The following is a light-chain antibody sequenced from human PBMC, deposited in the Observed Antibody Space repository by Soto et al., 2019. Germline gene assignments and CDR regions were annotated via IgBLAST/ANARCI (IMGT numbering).Light chain of an antibody. V-gene: IGKV1-5*03. Sequence: DIQMTQSPSTLSASVGDRVTITCRASQSISSWLAWYQQKPGKAPKLLIYKESSLESGVPSRFSGSGSGTEFTLTISSLQPDDFATYYCQQYNSYSITFGHGTKGDI. CDR3: QQYNSYSIT. CDR2: KES. J-gene: IGKJ3*01. CDR1: QSISSW.